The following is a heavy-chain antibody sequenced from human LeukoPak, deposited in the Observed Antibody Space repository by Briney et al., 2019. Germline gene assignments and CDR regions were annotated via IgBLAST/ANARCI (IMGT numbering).Heavy chain of an antibody. J-gene: IGHJ6*02. CDR2: TYYRSMWYN. Sequence: SQTLSLTCAISGDSVSSNSAAWNWIRQSPSRGLEWLGRTYYRSMWYNDYAASVKSRVTNNRDTSKNQFSLQLNSVTPDDSAVYYCARGLTAYQAYYGLDVWGQGTTVTVSS. CDR3: ARGLTAYQAYYGLDV. D-gene: IGHD1-20*01. CDR1: GDSVSSNSAA. V-gene: IGHV6-1*01.